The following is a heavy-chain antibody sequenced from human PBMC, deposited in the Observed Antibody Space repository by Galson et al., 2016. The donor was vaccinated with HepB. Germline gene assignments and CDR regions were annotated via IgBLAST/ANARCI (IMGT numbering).Heavy chain of an antibody. CDR1: GFTFSSHG. Sequence: SLRLSCAASGFTFSSHGMHWVRQAPGKGLEWVAVVWHDGSNKYYGDSVKGRFIISRDDSKSTLYLQMNSLRAEDTAIYYCVRGGDFWGGYYRKDFDYWGQGTPVTVSS. V-gene: IGHV3-33*01. J-gene: IGHJ4*02. CDR3: VRGGDFWGGYYRKDFDY. CDR2: VWHDGSNK. D-gene: IGHD3-3*01.